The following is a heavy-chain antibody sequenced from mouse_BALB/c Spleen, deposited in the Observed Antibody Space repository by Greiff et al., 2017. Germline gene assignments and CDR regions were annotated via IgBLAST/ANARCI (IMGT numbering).Heavy chain of an antibody. CDR3: ARDYGYGYYAMDY. V-gene: IGHV1-53*01. Sequence: QVQLKQPGSELVRPGASVKLSCKASGYTFTSYWMHWVKQRPGQGLEWIGYISCYNGATSYNQKFKGKATFTVDTSSSTAYMQFNSLTSEDSAVYYCARDYGYGYYAMDYWGQGTSVTVSS. D-gene: IGHD1-2*01. CDR2: ISCYNGAT. CDR1: GYTFTSYW. J-gene: IGHJ4*01.